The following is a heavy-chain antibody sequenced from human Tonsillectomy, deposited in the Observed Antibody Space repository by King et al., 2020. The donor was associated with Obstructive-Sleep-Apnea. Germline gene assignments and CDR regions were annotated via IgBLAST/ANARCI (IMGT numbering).Heavy chain of an antibody. D-gene: IGHD6-19*01. CDR3: AHRSSGGPSGFDY. J-gene: IGHJ4*02. CDR2: HYWDDYN. Sequence: TLKESGPTLVKPTKTLTLTCTFSVFSLSTIVVGVGWIHQAPGKSLEWCALHYWDDYNRHSPSLKSRLTRTKDTSENQVVLTMTNMDPVDTATHYCAHRSSGGPSGFDYWGQGTLVTVSS. CDR1: VFSLSTIVVG. V-gene: IGHV2-5*02.